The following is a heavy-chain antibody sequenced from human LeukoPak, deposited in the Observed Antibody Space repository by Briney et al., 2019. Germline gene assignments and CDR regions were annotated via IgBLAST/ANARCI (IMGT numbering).Heavy chain of an antibody. D-gene: IGHD6-6*01. Sequence: GGSLRLSCAASGFTFSSYSMNWVRQAPGKGLEWVSYISSSSSYIYYADSVKGRFTISRDNAKNSLYLQMNSLRAEDTAVYYCARKIAARPFDYWGQGTLVTVSS. CDR2: ISSSSSYI. V-gene: IGHV3-21*05. J-gene: IGHJ4*02. CDR1: GFTFSSYS. CDR3: ARKIAARPFDY.